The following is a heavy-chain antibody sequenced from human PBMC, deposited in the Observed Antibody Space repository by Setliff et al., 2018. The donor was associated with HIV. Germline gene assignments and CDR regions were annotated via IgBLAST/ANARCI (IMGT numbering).Heavy chain of an antibody. Sequence: GGSLRLSCAASGFTFSNAWMSWVRQAPGKGLEWVSVIYSGGYTYYADSVMGRFTISRDNSKNTLYLQMNSLRAEDTAVYYCARDRSRGYYYPDAFDIWGQGTMVTVSS. J-gene: IGHJ3*02. D-gene: IGHD3-22*01. V-gene: IGHV3-53*01. CDR3: ARDRSRGYYYPDAFDI. CDR2: IYSGGYT. CDR1: GFTFSNAW.